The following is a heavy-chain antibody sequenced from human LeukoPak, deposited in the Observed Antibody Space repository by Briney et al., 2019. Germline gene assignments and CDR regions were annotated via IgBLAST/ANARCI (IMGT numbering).Heavy chain of an antibody. V-gene: IGHV3-48*03. D-gene: IGHD3-9*01. Sequence: PGGSQRLSCAASGFTFSSSEMNWVRQAPGKGLEWGSYISDSGNTIYYTDSVKGRFTISRDNANNSLYLQMNRLRAEDTAVYYCARGLDDILTGPDYFDYWGQGTLVTVSS. J-gene: IGHJ4*02. CDR3: ARGLDDILTGPDYFDY. CDR1: GFTFSSSE. CDR2: ISDSGNTI.